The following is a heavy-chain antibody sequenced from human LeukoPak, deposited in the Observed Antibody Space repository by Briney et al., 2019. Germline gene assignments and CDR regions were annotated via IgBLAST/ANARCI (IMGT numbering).Heavy chain of an antibody. CDR3: ARVPGREYGMDV. CDR2: IIPILGIA. Sequence: SVKVCCKASGGTFSSYTISWVRQAPGQGLEWMGGIIPILGIANYAQKFQGRVTITADKSTSTAYMEPSSLRSEDTAVYYCARVPGREYGMDVWGQGTTVTVSS. CDR1: GGTFSSYT. J-gene: IGHJ6*02. V-gene: IGHV1-69*10. D-gene: IGHD1-26*01.